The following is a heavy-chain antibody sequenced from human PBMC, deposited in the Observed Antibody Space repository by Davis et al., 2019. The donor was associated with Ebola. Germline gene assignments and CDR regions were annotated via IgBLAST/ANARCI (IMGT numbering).Heavy chain of an antibody. CDR2: INHSGST. Sequence: PSETLSLTCAVYGGSFSGYYWSWIRQPPGKGLEWIGEINHSGSTNYNPSLKSRVTISVDTSKNQFSLKLSSVTAADTAVYYCAGDYSSGKFDYWGQGTLVTVSS. CDR3: AGDYSSGKFDY. V-gene: IGHV4-34*01. J-gene: IGHJ4*02. CDR1: GGSFSGYY. D-gene: IGHD6-19*01.